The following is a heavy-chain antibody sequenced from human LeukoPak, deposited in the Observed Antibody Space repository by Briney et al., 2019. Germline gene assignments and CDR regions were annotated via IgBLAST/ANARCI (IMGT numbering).Heavy chain of an antibody. V-gene: IGHV1-69*01. Sequence: GASVKVSCKASGGTFSSYAISWVRQAPGQGLEWMGGIIPIFGTANYAQKFQDRVTITADESTSTAYMELSSLRSEDTAVYYCAREARGRDGYNPDYWGQGTLVTVSS. CDR3: AREARGRDGYNPDY. D-gene: IGHD5-24*01. CDR1: GGTFSSYA. CDR2: IIPIFGTA. J-gene: IGHJ4*02.